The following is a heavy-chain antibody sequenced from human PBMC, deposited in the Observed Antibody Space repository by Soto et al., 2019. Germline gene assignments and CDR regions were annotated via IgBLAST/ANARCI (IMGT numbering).Heavy chain of an antibody. CDR1: GGSISSYY. CDR2: IYYSGST. Sequence: SETLSLTCTVSGGSISSYYWSWIRQPPGRGLEWIGYIYYSGSTNYNPSLKSRVTISVDTSKNQFSLKLSSVTAADTAVYYCARKRYNWNALDYWGQGTLVTVSS. CDR3: ARKRYNWNALDY. J-gene: IGHJ4*02. V-gene: IGHV4-59*01. D-gene: IGHD1-20*01.